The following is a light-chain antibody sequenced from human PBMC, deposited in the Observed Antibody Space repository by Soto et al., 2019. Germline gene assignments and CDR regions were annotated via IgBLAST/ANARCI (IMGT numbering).Light chain of an antibody. CDR2: TAS. V-gene: IGKV1-39*01. Sequence: DIQMTQSPSSLSASVGDRVTVTCRASQSISSSLNWYQQSPGKAPKLLIYTASILQDGVPSRFSGSGSETDFTLTISSLQPEDFATYYCQQSYSIPPTFGPGTKVDIK. CDR3: QQSYSIPPT. CDR1: QSISSS. J-gene: IGKJ3*01.